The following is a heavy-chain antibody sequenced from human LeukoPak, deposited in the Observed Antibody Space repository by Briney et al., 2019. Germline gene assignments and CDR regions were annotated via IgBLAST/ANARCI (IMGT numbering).Heavy chain of an antibody. J-gene: IGHJ4*02. CDR3: ASPGYSSGWYGGLDY. CDR1: GGSISSSNW. Sequence: SGTLSLTCAVSGGSISSSNWWSWVRQPPGKGLEWIGRIYTSGSTNYNPSLKSRVTISVDTSKNQFSLKLSSVTAADTAVYYCASPGYSSGWYGGLDYWGQGTLVTVSS. D-gene: IGHD6-19*01. V-gene: IGHV4-4*02. CDR2: IYTSGST.